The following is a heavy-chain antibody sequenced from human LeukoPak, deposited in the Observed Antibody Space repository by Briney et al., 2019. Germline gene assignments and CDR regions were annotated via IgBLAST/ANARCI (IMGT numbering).Heavy chain of an antibody. Sequence: GRSLRLSCEASGFTFSSYGMPWVRQAPGKGLEWVAVIWYDGSNKYYADSVKGRFTISRDNSKNTLYLQMNSLRAEDTAVYYCAKETGYFDHWGQGTLVTVSS. J-gene: IGHJ4*02. CDR2: IWYDGSNK. CDR3: AKETGYFDH. D-gene: IGHD7-27*01. V-gene: IGHV3-33*06. CDR1: GFTFSSYG.